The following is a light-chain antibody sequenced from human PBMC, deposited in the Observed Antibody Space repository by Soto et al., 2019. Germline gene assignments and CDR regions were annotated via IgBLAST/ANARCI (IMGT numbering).Light chain of an antibody. CDR3: QHYYSYPYT. J-gene: IGKJ2*01. V-gene: IGKV1-5*03. CDR1: QSSSRW. CDR2: RAS. Sequence: DIQMTQSPSTLSASIGDRVTITCRASQSSSRWLAWYQQKPQKPPQLLIYRASSLESGVPSRFSGSESGTEFKLTISSLPPADSAMDYCQHYYSYPYTFGQGTKLEIK.